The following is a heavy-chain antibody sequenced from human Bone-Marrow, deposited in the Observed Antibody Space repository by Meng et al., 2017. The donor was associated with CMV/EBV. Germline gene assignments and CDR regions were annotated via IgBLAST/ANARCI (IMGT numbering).Heavy chain of an antibody. J-gene: IGHJ4*02. CDR2: IIPIFGTA. CDR1: GGTFSSYA. Sequence: SVKVSCKASGGTFSSYAISWVRQAPGQGLEWMGGIIPIFGTANYAQKFQGRVTITTDESTSTAYMELSSLRSEDTAVYYCASSIVGAAGTFGYWGQGTLVTVSS. D-gene: IGHD6-13*01. V-gene: IGHV1-69*05. CDR3: ASSIVGAAGTFGY.